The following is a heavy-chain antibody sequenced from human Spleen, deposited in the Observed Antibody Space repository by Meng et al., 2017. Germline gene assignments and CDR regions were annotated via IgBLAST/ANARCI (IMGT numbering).Heavy chain of an antibody. CDR1: GYTFTSYY. V-gene: IGHV1-46*01. CDR3: ARDLAPSADYGGNEGPIDY. D-gene: IGHD4-23*01. J-gene: IGHJ4*02. CDR2: INPSGGST. Sequence: ASVKVSCKASGYTFTSYYMHWVRQAPGQGLEWMGIINPSGGSTSYAQKFQGRVTMTRDTSTSTVYMELSSLRSEDTAVYYCARDLAPSADYGGNEGPIDYWGQGTLVTVSS.